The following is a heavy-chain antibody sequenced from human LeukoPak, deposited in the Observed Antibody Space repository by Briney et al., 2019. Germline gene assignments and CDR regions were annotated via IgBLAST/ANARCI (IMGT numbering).Heavy chain of an antibody. CDR1: GGSISSGNYF. V-gene: IGHV4-61*02. CDR2: ISATGST. CDR3: AKRGSNTWSDFDY. Sequence: SQTLSLTCTVSGGSISSGNYFWSWIRQPAGEGLEWIGRISATGSTSYNTSLKSRVTISVDTSENQFSLKVTSVTAADTAVYYCAKRGSNTWSDFDYWGQGTLVTVSS. J-gene: IGHJ4*02. D-gene: IGHD6-13*01.